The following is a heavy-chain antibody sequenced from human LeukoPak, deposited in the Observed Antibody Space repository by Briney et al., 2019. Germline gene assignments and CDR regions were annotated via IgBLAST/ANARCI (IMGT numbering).Heavy chain of an antibody. V-gene: IGHV1-8*03. Sequence: ASVKVSCKASGYTFTSYDINWVRQATGQGLEWMGWMNPNSGNTGYAQKFQGRVTITRNTSISTAYMELSSLRSENTAVYYYARNGRQHYDFWSGYSRPRDYYYMDVWGKGTTVTVSS. CDR3: ARNGRQHYDFWSGYSRPRDYYYMDV. D-gene: IGHD3-3*01. CDR1: GYTFTSYD. J-gene: IGHJ6*03. CDR2: MNPNSGNT.